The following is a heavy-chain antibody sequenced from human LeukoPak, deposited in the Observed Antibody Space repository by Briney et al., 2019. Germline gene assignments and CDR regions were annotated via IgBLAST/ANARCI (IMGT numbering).Heavy chain of an antibody. CDR2: IYTSGST. D-gene: IGHD3-3*01. J-gene: IGHJ4*02. V-gene: IGHV4-61*02. CDR1: GGSISSGSYY. Sequence: SETLSLTCTVSGGSISSGSYYWSWIRQPAGKGLEWIGRIYTSGSTNYNPSLKSRVTISVDTSKNQFSLKLSSVTAAGTAVYYCASGRYDLGTVYWGQGTLVTVSS. CDR3: ASGRYDLGTVY.